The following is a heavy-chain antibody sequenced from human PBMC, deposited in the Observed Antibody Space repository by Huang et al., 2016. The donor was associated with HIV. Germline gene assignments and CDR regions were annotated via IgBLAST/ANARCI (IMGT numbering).Heavy chain of an antibody. D-gene: IGHD1-1*01. V-gene: IGHV3-9*01. CDR3: AHLPEPSSPWTDY. Sequence: EVHLVESGGGLVQPGRSLRLSCGASGFTFEDFSMHWVRQRRGKGLEYVSGITGDSDRVFYAATVNGRFTISRDNAKNSLYLQMNSLRVEDTAVYYCAHLPEPSSPWTDYWGQGTLVTVSS. CDR2: ITGDSDRV. J-gene: IGHJ4*02. CDR1: GFTFEDFS.